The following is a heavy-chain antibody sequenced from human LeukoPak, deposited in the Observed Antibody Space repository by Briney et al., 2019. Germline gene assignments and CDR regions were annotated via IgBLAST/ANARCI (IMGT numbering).Heavy chain of an antibody. J-gene: IGHJ4*02. V-gene: IGHV3-74*01. CDR3: ATDYWGALNY. Sequence: PGGSLRLSCAASGFTFSGAWMHWVRQVPGKGLVWVSRINTDGSDTTYADSIMGRFTISRDNAKNTLYLQMNSLRVEDTAIYYCATDYWGALNYWGQGTLVTVSS. D-gene: IGHD7-27*01. CDR2: INTDGSDT. CDR1: GFTFSGAW.